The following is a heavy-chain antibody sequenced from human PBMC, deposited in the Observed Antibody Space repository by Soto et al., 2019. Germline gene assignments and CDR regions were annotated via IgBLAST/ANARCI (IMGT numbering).Heavy chain of an antibody. V-gene: IGHV4-30-2*01. J-gene: IGHJ4*02. CDR2: IYHSGST. CDR3: ARAGWELYYFDY. CDR1: GGSISSGGYS. D-gene: IGHD1-26*01. Sequence: QVQLQESGPGLVKPSQTLSLTCTVSGGSISSGGYSWSWIRQPPGKGLEWIGYIYHSGSTYYNPSLKSRVTISVDRSKNQFSLKLSSVTAADTAVYYCARAGWELYYFDYWGQGTLVTVSS.